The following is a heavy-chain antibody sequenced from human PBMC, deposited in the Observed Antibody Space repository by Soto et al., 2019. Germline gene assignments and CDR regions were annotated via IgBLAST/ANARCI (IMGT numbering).Heavy chain of an antibody. D-gene: IGHD6-13*01. J-gene: IGHJ4*02. Sequence: ASVKVSCKASGYTFTGYYMHWVRQAPGQGLEWMGWINPNSGGTNYAQKFQGWVTMTRDTSISTAYMELSRLRSDDTAVYYCARLNSSSWESFDYWGQGTLVTVSS. V-gene: IGHV1-2*04. CDR3: ARLNSSSWESFDY. CDR2: INPNSGGT. CDR1: GYTFTGYY.